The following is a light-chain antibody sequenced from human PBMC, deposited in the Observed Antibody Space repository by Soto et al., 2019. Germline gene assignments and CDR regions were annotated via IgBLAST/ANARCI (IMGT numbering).Light chain of an antibody. CDR2: GAS. CDR3: QQYDAWPLT. V-gene: IGKV3-15*01. Sequence: EIVVTQSPSTLSVSPGERATLSCRASQNILSNLAWYQQKPGQAPRLLIYGASTRATGIPARFSGSGSGTEFTLTINSLQSEDFAVYYCQQYDAWPLTFGGGTKVDI. J-gene: IGKJ4*01. CDR1: QNILSN.